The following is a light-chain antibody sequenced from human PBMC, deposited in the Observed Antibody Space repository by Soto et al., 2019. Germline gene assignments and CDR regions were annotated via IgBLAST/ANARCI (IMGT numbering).Light chain of an antibody. CDR2: DAS. V-gene: IGKV1-5*01. Sequence: KMPPPPSPLLALEGARVTITCRPTQIMISWWAWYKQKPGKAPKLLISDASSLESGIPSRFRGSGYGTEFTLTISSLPPDDFATYYCQQYNSYSLTFGGGTKVEIK. CDR3: QQYNSYSLT. CDR1: QIMISW. J-gene: IGKJ4*01.